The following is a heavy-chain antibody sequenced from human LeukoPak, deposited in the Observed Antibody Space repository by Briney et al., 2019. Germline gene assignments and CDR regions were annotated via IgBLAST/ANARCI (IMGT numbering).Heavy chain of an antibody. Sequence: GGSLRLSCAASGFTVSSNYMSWVRQAPGKGLEWVSVIYSGGSTYYADSVKGRFTISRDNSKNTLYLQMNSLRAEDTAVYYCARGESYYYDSSDYGPFDYWGQGTLVNVSS. D-gene: IGHD3-22*01. CDR3: ARGESYYYDSSDYGPFDY. CDR1: GFTVSSNY. V-gene: IGHV3-66*01. CDR2: IYSGGST. J-gene: IGHJ4*02.